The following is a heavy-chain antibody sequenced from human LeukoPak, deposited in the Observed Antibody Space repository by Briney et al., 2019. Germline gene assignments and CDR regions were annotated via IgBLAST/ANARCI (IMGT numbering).Heavy chain of an antibody. CDR1: GYTFTGYY. Sequence: ASVTVSCKASGYTFTGYYMHWVRQAPGQGLEWMGWINPNSGGTNYAQSFQGRVTMTRDTSISTAYMEVSRLRSDDTAVYYCAREDSSGYDYWGQGTLVTVSS. CDR2: INPNSGGT. D-gene: IGHD3-22*01. CDR3: AREDSSGYDY. V-gene: IGHV1-2*02. J-gene: IGHJ4*02.